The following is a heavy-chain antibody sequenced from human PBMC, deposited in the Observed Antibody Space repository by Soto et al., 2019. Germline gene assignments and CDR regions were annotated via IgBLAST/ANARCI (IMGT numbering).Heavy chain of an antibody. J-gene: IGHJ5*02. V-gene: IGHV3-21*01. CDR3: ARDPSSYYGDYPHWFDP. CDR1: WFHFRSYS. CDR2: ISSSSSYI. D-gene: IGHD4-17*01. Sequence: PGGALRISCAAPWFHFRSYSMNWVPPAPGEGLEWVSSISSSSSYIYYADSVKGRFTISRDNAKNSLYLQMNSLRAEDTAVYYCARDPSSYYGDYPHWFDPWGQGTLVTVSS.